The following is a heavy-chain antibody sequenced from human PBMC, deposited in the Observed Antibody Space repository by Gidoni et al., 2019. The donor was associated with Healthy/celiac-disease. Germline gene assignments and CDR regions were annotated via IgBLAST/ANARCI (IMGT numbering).Heavy chain of an antibody. Sequence: QVQLPESGPGLVKPSGTLSLTCSFSGGSISSINWWSWVRQPPGKGLEWIGEIYHSGSNNYNPSLKSRVTISVDKSKNQFSLKLSSVTAADTAVYYCARDRREFGMVRGELNYWGQGTLVTVSS. D-gene: IGHD3-10*01. CDR3: ARDRREFGMVRGELNY. CDR1: GGSISSINW. J-gene: IGHJ4*02. CDR2: IYHSGSN. V-gene: IGHV4-4*02.